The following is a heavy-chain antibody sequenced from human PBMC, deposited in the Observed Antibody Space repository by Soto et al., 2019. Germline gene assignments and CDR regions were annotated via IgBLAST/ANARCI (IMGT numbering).Heavy chain of an antibody. CDR3: AREANWVGARYGMDV. CDR2: INAGNGNT. J-gene: IGHJ6*02. CDR1: GYTFTSYA. D-gene: IGHD1-26*01. V-gene: IGHV1-3*01. Sequence: ASVKVSCKASGYTFTSYAMHWVRQAPGQRLEWMGWINAGNGNTKYSQKFQGRVTITRDTSASTAYMELSSLRSEDTAVYYCAREANWVGARYGMDVWGQGTTVTVSS.